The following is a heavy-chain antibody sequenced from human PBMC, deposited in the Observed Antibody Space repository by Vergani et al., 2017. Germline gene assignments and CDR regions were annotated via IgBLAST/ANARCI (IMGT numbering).Heavy chain of an antibody. J-gene: IGHJ5*02. CDR3: ARVAARENKYNWFDP. CDR2: IYTSGST. CDR1: GGSISSYY. D-gene: IGHD6-6*01. V-gene: IGHV4-4*07. Sequence: QVQLQESGPGLVKPSETLSLTCTVSGGSISSYYWSWIRQPAGKGLEWIGRIYTSGSTNYNPSLKSRVTMSVDTSKNQFSLKLSSVTAADTAVYYCARVAARENKYNWFDPWGQGTLVTVSS.